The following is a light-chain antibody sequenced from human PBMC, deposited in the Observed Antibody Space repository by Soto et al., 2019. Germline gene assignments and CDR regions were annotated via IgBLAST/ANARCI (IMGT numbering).Light chain of an antibody. V-gene: IGKV3-15*01. CDR1: QSVSSN. CDR3: QQYNNWPPWT. Sequence: EIVMTQSPATLSVSPGERATLSCRASQSVSSNLAWYQQKPGQAPRLLIYGASTRATGIPARFNGSGSGTEFTLTISSLQSEDSAVYYCQQYNNWPPWTFGQGTKVEI. J-gene: IGKJ1*01. CDR2: GAS.